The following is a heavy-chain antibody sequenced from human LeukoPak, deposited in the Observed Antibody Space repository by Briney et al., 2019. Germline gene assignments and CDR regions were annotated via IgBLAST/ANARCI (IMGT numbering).Heavy chain of an antibody. D-gene: IGHD3-10*01. CDR3: AKDWYYYGSGSQVFDY. CDR1: GFTFSSYA. CDR2: ISGSGGST. Sequence: GGSLRLSCAASGFTFSSYAMSWVRQAPGKGLEWVSAISGSGGSTYYADSVKGRFTISRDNSKNTLYLQMNSLRAEDTAVYYCAKDWYYYGSGSQVFDYWGQGTLVTVSS. V-gene: IGHV3-23*01. J-gene: IGHJ4*02.